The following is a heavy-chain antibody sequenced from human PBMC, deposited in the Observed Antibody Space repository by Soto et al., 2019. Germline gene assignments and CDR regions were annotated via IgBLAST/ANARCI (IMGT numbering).Heavy chain of an antibody. J-gene: IGHJ6*02. V-gene: IGHV1-69*13. D-gene: IGHD2-8*01. CDR2: IIPIFGTA. CDR3: ASLREGKRNRMGGMDV. Sequence: SVKVSCKASGGTFSSYAISWVRQAPGQGLEWMGGIIPIFGTANYAQKFQGRVTITADESTSTAYMELSSLRSEDTAVYYCASLREGKRNRMGGMDVWGQGTTVTVSS. CDR1: GGTFSSYA.